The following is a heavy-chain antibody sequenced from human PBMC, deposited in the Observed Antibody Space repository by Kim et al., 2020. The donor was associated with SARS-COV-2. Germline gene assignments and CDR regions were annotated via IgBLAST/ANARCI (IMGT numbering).Heavy chain of an antibody. V-gene: IGHV1-46*01. Sequence: TNYAQRFRGRFTMTGDTSTTTVYMDLSSLRSDDTAVYYCAREAAGGDFDYWGQGTLVTVSS. J-gene: IGHJ4*02. D-gene: IGHD2-15*01. CDR2: T. CDR3: AREAAGGDFDY.